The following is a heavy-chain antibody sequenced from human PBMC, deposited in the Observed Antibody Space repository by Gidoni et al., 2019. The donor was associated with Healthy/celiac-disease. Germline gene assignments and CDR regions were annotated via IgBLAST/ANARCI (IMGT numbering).Heavy chain of an antibody. CDR1: GFTFGDYA. CDR3: TRDESEGGEGFDY. Sequence: EVQLVESGGGLVQPGRSLRLSCTASGFTFGDYAMSWFRQAPGKGLEWVGFIRSKAYGGTTEYAASVKGRFTISRDDSKSIAYLQMNSLKTEDTAVYYCTRDESEGGEGFDYWGQGTLVTVSS. J-gene: IGHJ4*02. D-gene: IGHD3-16*01. V-gene: IGHV3-49*03. CDR2: IRSKAYGGTT.